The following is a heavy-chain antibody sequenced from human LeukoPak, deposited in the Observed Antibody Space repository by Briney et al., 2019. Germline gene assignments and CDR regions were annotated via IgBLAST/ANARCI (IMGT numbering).Heavy chain of an antibody. D-gene: IGHD3-10*01. Sequence: SETLSLTCTVSGGSISSYYWSWIRQPPGKGLEWIGYIYYSGSTYYNPSLKSRVTISVDTSKNQFSLKLSSVTAADTAVYYCARVEVLPAFDIWGQGTMVTVSS. CDR2: IYYSGST. V-gene: IGHV4-59*12. J-gene: IGHJ3*02. CDR3: ARVEVLPAFDI. CDR1: GGSISSYY.